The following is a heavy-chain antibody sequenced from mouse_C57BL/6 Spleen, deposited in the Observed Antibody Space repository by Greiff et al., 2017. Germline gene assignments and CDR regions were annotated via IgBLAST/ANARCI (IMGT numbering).Heavy chain of an antibody. D-gene: IGHD4-1*01. J-gene: IGHJ2*01. V-gene: IGHV1-82*01. CDR2: IYPGDGDT. CDR3: AREWDYYFND. Sequence: LQESGPELVKPGASVKISCKASGYAFSSSWMNWVKQRPGKGLEWIGRIYPGDGDTNYNGKFKGKATLTADTSSSTAYMQLSSLTSEDSAVYFCAREWDYYFNDGGQGTTLTVSS. CDR1: GYAFSSSW.